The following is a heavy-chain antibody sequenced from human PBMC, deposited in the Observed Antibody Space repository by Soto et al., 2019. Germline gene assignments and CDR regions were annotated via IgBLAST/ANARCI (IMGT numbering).Heavy chain of an antibody. J-gene: IGHJ4*02. D-gene: IGHD2-15*01. V-gene: IGHV2-5*02. CDR1: GFSLSTSGVG. CDR2: IYWDDDK. CDR3: AHRPSYFSGGSCYSGFDY. Sequence: QITLKESGPTLVKPTQTLTLTCTFSGFSLSTSGVGVGWIRQPPGKALEWLALIYWDDDKRYSPSLKSRLTITKXPXXXHXXLTMTNMDPVDTATYYCAHRPSYFSGGSCYSGFDYWGQGTLVTVSS.